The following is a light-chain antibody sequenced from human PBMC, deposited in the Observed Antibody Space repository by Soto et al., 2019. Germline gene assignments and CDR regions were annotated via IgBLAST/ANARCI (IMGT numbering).Light chain of an antibody. J-gene: IGLJ3*02. CDR1: SSNIGANL. V-gene: IGLV1-44*01. Sequence: QSVLTQPPSASGTPGQRVTISCTGSSSNIGANLVDWYQQTPGQAPRTLIFNTNTRSSGVPDRFSGSILGDKAALTITGAQADDESYYYCLLYLASGIRVFGGGTKLTVL. CDR2: NTN. CDR3: LLYLASGIRV.